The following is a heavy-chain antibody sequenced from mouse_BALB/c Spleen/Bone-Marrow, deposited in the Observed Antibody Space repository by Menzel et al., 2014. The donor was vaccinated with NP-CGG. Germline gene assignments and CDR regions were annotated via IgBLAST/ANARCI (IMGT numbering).Heavy chain of an antibody. Sequence: EVQGVESGGGLAQPGGSLKLSCAASGFDFRRYWMSWVRQAPGKGLEWIGEINPDSSTINYTPPLKDKFIIPRDNAKNTLYLQMTKVRSEDTALYYCARLNYYGNLFVWGAGTTVTVSS. CDR1: GFDFRRYW. V-gene: IGHV4-1*02. CDR3: ARLNYYGNLFV. J-gene: IGHJ1*01. D-gene: IGHD1-1*01. CDR2: INPDSSTI.